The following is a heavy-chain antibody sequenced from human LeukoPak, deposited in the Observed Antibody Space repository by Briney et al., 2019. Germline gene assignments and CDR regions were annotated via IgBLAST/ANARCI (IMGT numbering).Heavy chain of an antibody. Sequence: RGSLRLSCAASGFTFSDYAMSWVRQALGKGLKWVSVISGSGGSTYNADSVKGRFTISRDNSKNILYLQMNSLRAEDTAVYYCAKSVESAVTTNPYFDFWGQGALVTVSS. CDR2: ISGSGGST. CDR3: AKSVESAVTTNPYFDF. CDR1: GFTFSDYA. J-gene: IGHJ4*02. V-gene: IGHV3-23*01. D-gene: IGHD4-17*01.